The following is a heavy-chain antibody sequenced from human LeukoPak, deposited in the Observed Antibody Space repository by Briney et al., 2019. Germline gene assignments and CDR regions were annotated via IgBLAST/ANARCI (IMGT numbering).Heavy chain of an antibody. Sequence: AEPLSLSCAASGVTFSSYWMHWVRQAPGKGLVWVSRINSDGSSTSYADSVKGRFTISRDNAKNALYLQMNSLRAEDTAVYYCARAPFDYWGQGTLVTVSS. CDR3: ARAPFDY. V-gene: IGHV3-74*01. CDR1: GVTFSSYW. CDR2: INSDGSST. J-gene: IGHJ4*02.